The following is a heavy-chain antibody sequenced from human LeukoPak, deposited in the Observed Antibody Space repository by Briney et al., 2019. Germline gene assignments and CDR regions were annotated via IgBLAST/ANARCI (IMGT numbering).Heavy chain of an antibody. J-gene: IGHJ6*03. V-gene: IGHV1-69*05. Sequence: ASVKVSCKASGGTFSSYAISWVRQAPGQGLEWMGGIIPIFGTANYAQKFQGRVTITTDESTSTAYMELSSLRSEDTAVYYCARSGGDSYGSGYYYYMDVWGKGTTVTVSS. CDR3: ARSGGDSYGSGYYYYMDV. CDR2: IIPIFGTA. CDR1: GGTFSSYA. D-gene: IGHD5-18*01.